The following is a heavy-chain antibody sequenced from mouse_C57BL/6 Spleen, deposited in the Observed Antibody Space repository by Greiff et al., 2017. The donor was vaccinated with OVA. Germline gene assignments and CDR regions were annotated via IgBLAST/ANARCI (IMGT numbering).Heavy chain of an antibody. D-gene: IGHD2-4*01. CDR2: INPNNGGT. Sequence: VQLKESGPELVKPGASVKMSCKASGYTFTDYNMHWVKQSHGKSLEWIGYINPNNGGTSYNQKFKGKATLTVNKSSSTAYMELRSLTSEDSAVYYCAREAYYDYPLDYWGQGTTLTVSS. V-gene: IGHV1-22*01. CDR3: AREAYYDYPLDY. J-gene: IGHJ2*01. CDR1: GYTFTDYN.